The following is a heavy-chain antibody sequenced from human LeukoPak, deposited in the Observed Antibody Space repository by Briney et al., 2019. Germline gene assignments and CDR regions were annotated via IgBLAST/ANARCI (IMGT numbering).Heavy chain of an antibody. CDR1: GFTFGDYA. V-gene: IGHV3-49*03. J-gene: IGHJ4*02. Sequence: GRSLRLSCTASGFTFGDYAMSWFRQAPGKGLEWVGFIRSKANGGTTEYAASVKGRFTISRDESKSIAYLQMNSLKTEDTAVYYCTRVLRYFDWSYYFDYWGQGTLVTVSS. CDR3: TRVLRYFDWSYYFDY. CDR2: IRSKANGGTT. D-gene: IGHD3-9*01.